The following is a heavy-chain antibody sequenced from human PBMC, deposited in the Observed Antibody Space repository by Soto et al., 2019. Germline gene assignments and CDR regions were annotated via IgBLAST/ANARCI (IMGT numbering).Heavy chain of an antibody. CDR2: IYYSGST. D-gene: IGHD6-13*01. CDR1: GGSISSGGYY. J-gene: IGHJ6*02. V-gene: IGHV4-31*03. CDR3: ARDGSIAAAGQSDYGMDV. Sequence: QVQLQESGPGLVKPSQTLSLTCTVSGGSISSGGYYWSWIRQHPGKGLEWIGYIYYSGSTIYNPSLTSRVTISVDTSKNQFSLKLSSVTAADTAVYYCARDGSIAAAGQSDYGMDVWGQGTTVTVSS.